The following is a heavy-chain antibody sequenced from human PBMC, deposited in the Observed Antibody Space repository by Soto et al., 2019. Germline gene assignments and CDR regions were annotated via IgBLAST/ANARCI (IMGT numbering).Heavy chain of an antibody. J-gene: IGHJ6*03. CDR1: GGSISSYY. CDR3: ASRGGSSGSYMEV. D-gene: IGHD1-26*01. CDR2: IYYSGST. V-gene: IGHV4-59*08. Sequence: PSETLSLTCTVSGGSISSYYWSWIRQPPGKGLEWIGYIYYSGSTNYNPSLKSRVTISVDTSKNQFSLKLSSVTAADTAVYYGASRGGSSGSYMEVRGQGTTVTVSS.